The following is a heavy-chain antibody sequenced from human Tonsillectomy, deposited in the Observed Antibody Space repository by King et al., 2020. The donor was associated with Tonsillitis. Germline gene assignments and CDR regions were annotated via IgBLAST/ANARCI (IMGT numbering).Heavy chain of an antibody. CDR2: INHSVST. CDR1: GGSFSGYY. D-gene: IGHD3-10*01. J-gene: IGHJ4*02. Sequence: VQLQQWGAGLLKPSETLSLTCAVYGGSFSGYYWSWIRQPPGKGLEWIGEINHSVSTNYKPSLKSRVTISVDTSKNQFSLKLSSVTAADTAGYYCAREIGFGELAMDYWGQGTLVTVSS. CDR3: AREIGFGELAMDY. V-gene: IGHV4-34*01.